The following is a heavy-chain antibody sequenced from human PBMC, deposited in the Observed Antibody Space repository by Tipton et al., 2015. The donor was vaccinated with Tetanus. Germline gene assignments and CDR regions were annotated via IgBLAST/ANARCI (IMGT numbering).Heavy chain of an antibody. CDR1: GGSISSNYW. CDR2: ISHNGST. J-gene: IGHJ4*02. Sequence: SLRLSCAVSGGSISSNYWWSWVRQSPGTGLEWIGEISHNGSTNYNPSLKSRVTISVDKSKNQFSLRLGSVTAADTAMYYCAREPAATGTPLFDYWGQGALVTVSS. V-gene: IGHV4-4*02. D-gene: IGHD6-13*01. CDR3: AREPAATGTPLFDY.